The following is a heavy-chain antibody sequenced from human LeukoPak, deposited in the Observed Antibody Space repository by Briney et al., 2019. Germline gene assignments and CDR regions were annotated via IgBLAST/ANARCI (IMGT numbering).Heavy chain of an antibody. CDR3: ATERPGSRTLDS. J-gene: IGHJ4*02. Sequence: SGGSLSLSCAASGFIVSGNHMNWVRLAPGKGLEWVSIVYSVGATYYEDSVKGRFTVSRDDSKNIVFLQMNNLRSEDTAVYFCATERPGSRTLDSWGQGTPVTVSS. CDR1: GFIVSGNH. V-gene: IGHV3-66*01. D-gene: IGHD1-14*01. CDR2: VYSVGAT.